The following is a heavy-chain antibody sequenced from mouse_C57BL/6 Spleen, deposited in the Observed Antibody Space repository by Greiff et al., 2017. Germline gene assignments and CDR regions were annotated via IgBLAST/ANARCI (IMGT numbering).Heavy chain of an antibody. V-gene: IGHV1-52*01. CDR1: GYTFTSYW. D-gene: IGHD1-1*01. Sequence: QVQLQQPGAELVRPGSSVMLSCKASGYTFTSYWMHWVKPRPIQGLERIGNIDPSDSETHYNQKFKDKATLTVDKSSSTAYMQRSSLTSEDSAVYYCAREGFTTVVATDFDVWGTGTTVTVSS. J-gene: IGHJ1*03. CDR3: AREGFTTVVATDFDV. CDR2: IDPSDSET.